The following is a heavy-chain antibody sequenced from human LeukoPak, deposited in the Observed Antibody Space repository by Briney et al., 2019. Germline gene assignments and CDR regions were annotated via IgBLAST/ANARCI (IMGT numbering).Heavy chain of an antibody. CDR1: GGSFSGYY. CDR3: ARSPSDSSGYYLDY. J-gene: IGHJ4*02. V-gene: IGHV4-34*01. CDR2: INHSGST. D-gene: IGHD3-22*01. Sequence: PSETLSLTCAVYGGSFSGYYWSWIRQPPGKGLEWIGEINHSGSTNYNPSLKSRVTISLDRSKNQFPLKLTSVTAADTAVYYCARSPSDSSGYYLDYWGQGTLVTVSS.